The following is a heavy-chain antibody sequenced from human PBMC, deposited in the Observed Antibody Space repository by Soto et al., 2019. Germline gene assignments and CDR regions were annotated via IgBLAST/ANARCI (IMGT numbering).Heavy chain of an antibody. V-gene: IGHV4-34*01. Sequence: SETLSLTCAVYGGSFSGYYWSWIRQPPGKGLEWIGEINHSGSTNYNPSLKSRVTISVDPSKNQFSLKLSSVTAADTAVYYWARGPRGRRGPRIAAAGRQQWLAHYYYGMDVWGQGTTVTVSS. J-gene: IGHJ6*02. CDR2: INHSGST. CDR3: ARGPRGRRGPRIAAAGRQQWLAHYYYGMDV. CDR1: GGSFSGYY. D-gene: IGHD6-13*01.